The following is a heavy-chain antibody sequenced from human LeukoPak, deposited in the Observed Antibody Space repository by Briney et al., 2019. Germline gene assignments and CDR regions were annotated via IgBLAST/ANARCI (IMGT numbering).Heavy chain of an antibody. CDR2: IKQDGSEQ. J-gene: IGHJ4*02. Sequence: GGSLRLSCAASGFTFSSYWMSWVRQAPGKGLEWVANIKQDGSEQYYVDSVKGRFTISRDNAKNSLYLQMNSLRGEDTAVYYCTREYLTVSYFDYWGQGTLVTVSS. CDR3: TREYLTVSYFDY. D-gene: IGHD4-11*01. V-gene: IGHV3-7*05. CDR1: GFTFSSYW.